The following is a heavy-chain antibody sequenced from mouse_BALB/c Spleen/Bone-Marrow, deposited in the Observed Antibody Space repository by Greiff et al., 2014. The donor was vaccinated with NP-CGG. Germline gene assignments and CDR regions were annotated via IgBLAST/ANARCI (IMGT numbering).Heavy chain of an antibody. D-gene: IGHD2-14*01. Sequence: VQLQQSGPSLVKPSQTLSLTCSVTGDSITSGYWNWIRKFPGNKLEYMGYISYSGSTYYNPSLKSRISITRDTSKNQYYLQLNSVTTEGTATYYCARHRYEYNYAMDYWGQGTSVTVSS. V-gene: IGHV3-8*02. CDR3: ARHRYEYNYAMDY. CDR1: GDSITSGY. J-gene: IGHJ4*01. CDR2: ISYSGST.